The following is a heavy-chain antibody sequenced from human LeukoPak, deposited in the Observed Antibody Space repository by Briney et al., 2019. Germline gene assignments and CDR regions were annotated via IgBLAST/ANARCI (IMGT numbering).Heavy chain of an antibody. D-gene: IGHD5-18*01. J-gene: IGHJ4*02. Sequence: SETLSLTCAVSGGSISSSNWWSWVRQPPGKGLEWIGEIYHSGSTNYNPSLKSRVTISVDKSKNQFSLKLSSVTAADTAVYYCARAGGYSYGYYFDYWGQGTLVTVSS. CDR3: ARAGGYSYGYYFDY. CDR1: GGSISSSNW. CDR2: IYHSGST. V-gene: IGHV4-4*02.